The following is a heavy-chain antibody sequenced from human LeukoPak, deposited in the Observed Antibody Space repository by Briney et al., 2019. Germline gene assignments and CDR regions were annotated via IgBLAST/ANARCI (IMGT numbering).Heavy chain of an antibody. V-gene: IGHV1-8*01. Sequence: APVKVSCKASGYTFTSYDINWVRQATGQGLEWMGWMNPNSGNTGYAQKFQGRVTMTRNTSISTAYMELSSLRSEDTAVYYCARTGGGYSSGTTYYFDYWGQGTLVTVSS. D-gene: IGHD6-19*01. CDR3: ARTGGGYSSGTTYYFDY. CDR2: MNPNSGNT. CDR1: GYTFTSYD. J-gene: IGHJ4*02.